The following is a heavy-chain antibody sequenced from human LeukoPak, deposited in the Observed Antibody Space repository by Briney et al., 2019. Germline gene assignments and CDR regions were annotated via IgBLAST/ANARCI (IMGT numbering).Heavy chain of an antibody. D-gene: IGHD2-15*01. V-gene: IGHV4-30-2*01. J-gene: IGHJ5*02. CDR1: GGSISSGGYS. CDR3: ARAVFSGVVVAATGWFDP. CDR2: IYHSGST. Sequence: SQTLSLTCGVSGGSISSGGYSWSWIRQPPGKGLEWSGYIYHSGSTYYNPSLKSRVTISVDRSKNQFSLKLSSVTAADTAVYYCARAVFSGVVVAATGWFDPWGQGTLVTVSS.